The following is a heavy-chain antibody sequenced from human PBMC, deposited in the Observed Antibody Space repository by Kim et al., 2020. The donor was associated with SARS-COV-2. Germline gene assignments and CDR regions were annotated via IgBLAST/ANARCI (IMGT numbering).Heavy chain of an antibody. CDR2: IYYSGST. CDR1: GGSISSSSYY. CDR3: ARQGIAAAGTFDY. D-gene: IGHD6-13*01. V-gene: IGHV4-39*01. Sequence: SETLSLTCTVSGGSISSSSYYWGWIRQPPGKGLEWIGSIYYSGSTYYNPSLKSRVTISVDTSKNQFSLKLSSVTAADTAVYYCARQGIAAAGTFDYWGQGTLVTVSS. J-gene: IGHJ4*02.